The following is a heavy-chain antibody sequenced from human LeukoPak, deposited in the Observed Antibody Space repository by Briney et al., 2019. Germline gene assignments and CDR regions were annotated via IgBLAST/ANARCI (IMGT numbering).Heavy chain of an antibody. CDR2: ISSSSSTI. CDR3: ARSSDCSSTSCYIPQLDY. J-gene: IGHJ4*02. Sequence: GGSLRLSCAASGFTFSSYSMNWVRRAPGKGLEWVSYISSSSSTIYYADSVKGRFTISRDNAKNSLYLQMNSLRAEDTAVYYCARSSDCSSTSCYIPQLDYWGQGTLVTVSS. CDR1: GFTFSSYS. V-gene: IGHV3-48*01. D-gene: IGHD2-2*02.